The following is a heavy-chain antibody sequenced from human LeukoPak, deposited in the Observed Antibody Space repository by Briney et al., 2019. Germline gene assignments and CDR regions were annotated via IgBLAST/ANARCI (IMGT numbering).Heavy chain of an antibody. Sequence: GESLQISCQGSGYSFTSYWIGWVRQMPGKGLEWMGIIYPGDSDTRYSPSFQGQVTISADKSISTAYLQWSSLKASDTAMYYCARESAAMAPDYWGQGTLVTVSS. J-gene: IGHJ4*02. D-gene: IGHD5-18*01. CDR2: IYPGDSDT. V-gene: IGHV5-51*01. CDR3: ARESAAMAPDY. CDR1: GYSFTSYW.